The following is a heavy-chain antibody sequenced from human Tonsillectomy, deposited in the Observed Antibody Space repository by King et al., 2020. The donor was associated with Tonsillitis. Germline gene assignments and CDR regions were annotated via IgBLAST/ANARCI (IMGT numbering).Heavy chain of an antibody. Sequence: QLQESGPGLVKPSETLSLTCTVSGGSISSYYWSWIRQPPGEELEWIGYIYYSWSTNYNPSLKSRVTISLHTTQNQFSLKLSSVTAADTAVYYCARIHNSVTNAFDIWGQGTMVTVSS. D-gene: IGHD4-17*01. V-gene: IGHV4-59*01. J-gene: IGHJ3*02. CDR3: ARIHNSVTNAFDI. CDR1: GGSISSYY. CDR2: IYYSWST.